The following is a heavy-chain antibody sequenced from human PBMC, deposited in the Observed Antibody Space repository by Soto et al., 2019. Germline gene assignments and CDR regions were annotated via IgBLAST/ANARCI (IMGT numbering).Heavy chain of an antibody. J-gene: IGHJ4*02. CDR1: GGSISSGGYY. V-gene: IGHV4-31*03. D-gene: IGHD1-26*01. CDR3: AKGDQWESLLDY. Sequence: QVQLQESGPGLVKPSQTLSLTCTVSGGSISSGGYYWSWIRQHPGKGLEWIGYIYYSGSTYYNPSLKGRITISMDPSKNQFSLKLSSVTAADTAVYSCAKGDQWESLLDYWGQGTLVTVSS. CDR2: IYYSGST.